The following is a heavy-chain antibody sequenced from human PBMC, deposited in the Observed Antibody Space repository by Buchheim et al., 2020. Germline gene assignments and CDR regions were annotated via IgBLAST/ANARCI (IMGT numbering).Heavy chain of an antibody. CDR3: ARDLIVVVPAAHLHYYYYGMDV. V-gene: IGHV4-4*02. D-gene: IGHD2-2*01. CDR1: GGSIGSSNW. Sequence: QVQLQESGPGLVKPSGTLSLTCAVSGGSIGSSNWWSWVRQPPGKGLEWIGEIYHSGSTNYNPSLKSRVTISVDKSKNQFSLKLSSVTAADTAVYYCARDLIVVVPAAHLHYYYYGMDVWGQGTT. CDR2: IYHSGST. J-gene: IGHJ6*02.